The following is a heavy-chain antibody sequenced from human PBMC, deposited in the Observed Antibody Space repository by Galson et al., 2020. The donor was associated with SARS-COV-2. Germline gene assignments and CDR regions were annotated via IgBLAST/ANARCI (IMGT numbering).Heavy chain of an antibody. CDR3: ARVGRFLEWLLSNNYYYYMDV. D-gene: IGHD3-3*01. Sequence: SETLSLTCAVYGGSFSGYYWSWIRQPPGKGLEWIGEINHSGSTNYNPSLKSRVTTSVDTSKNQFSLKLSSVTAADTAVYYCARVGRFLEWLLSNNYYYYMDVWGKGTSVTVSS. V-gene: IGHV4-34*01. CDR1: GGSFSGYY. CDR2: INHSGST. J-gene: IGHJ6*03.